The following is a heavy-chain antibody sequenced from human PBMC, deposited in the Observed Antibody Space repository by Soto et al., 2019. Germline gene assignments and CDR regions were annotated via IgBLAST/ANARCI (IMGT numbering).Heavy chain of an antibody. D-gene: IGHD4-17*01. CDR2: IIPILGIA. Sequence: GASVKVSCKASGGTFSSYTISWVRQAPGQGLEWMGRIIPILGIANYAQKFQGRVTITADKSTSTAYMELSSLRSEDTAVYYCARDHNDYGDYYFDYWGQGIRVTVSS. CDR1: GGTFSSYT. CDR3: ARDHNDYGDYYFDY. J-gene: IGHJ4*02. V-gene: IGHV1-69*04.